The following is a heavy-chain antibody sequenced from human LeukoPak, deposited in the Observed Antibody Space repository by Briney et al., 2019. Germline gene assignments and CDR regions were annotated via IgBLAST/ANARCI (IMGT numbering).Heavy chain of an antibody. CDR2: ISYDGSNK. V-gene: IGHV3-30*04. D-gene: IGHD3-3*01. CDR3: ARGAILGVVITRSAFDI. CDR1: GFTFSSYA. J-gene: IGHJ3*02. Sequence: GGSLRLSCAASGFTFSSYAMHWVRQAPGKGLEWVAVISYDGSNKYYADSVKGRFTISRDNSKNTLYLQMNSLRAEDTAVYYCARGAILGVVITRSAFDIWGQGTMVTVSS.